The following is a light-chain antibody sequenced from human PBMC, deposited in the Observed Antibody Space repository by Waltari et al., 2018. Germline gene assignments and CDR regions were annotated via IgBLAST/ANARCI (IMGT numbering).Light chain of an antibody. CDR3: QQYYSTPFT. V-gene: IGKV4-1*01. CDR2: WAS. CDR1: QSILYRSNNKNY. J-gene: IGKJ3*01. Sequence: VMTQSPDSLAVSLGERANINCKTSQSILYRSNNKNYLAWYQLKPEQPPKLLLYWASTRDSVVPDRFSGSGSGTDVPLSISRLQDEDAAVNYCQQYYSTPFTFGPGTKVDIK.